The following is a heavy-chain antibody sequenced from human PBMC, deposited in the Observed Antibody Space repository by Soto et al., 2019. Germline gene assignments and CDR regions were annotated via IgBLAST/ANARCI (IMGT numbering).Heavy chain of an antibody. CDR2: ISYDGSNK. V-gene: IGHV3-30*18. CDR1: GFTFSSYG. Sequence: GGSLRLSCAASGFTFSSYGMHWVRQAPGKGLEWVAVISYDGSNKYYADSVKGRFTISRDNSKNTLYLQMNSLRAEDTAVYYCAKEAFSELELRGPTPFDYWGQGTLVTVSS. J-gene: IGHJ4*02. D-gene: IGHD1-26*01. CDR3: AKEAFSELELRGPTPFDY.